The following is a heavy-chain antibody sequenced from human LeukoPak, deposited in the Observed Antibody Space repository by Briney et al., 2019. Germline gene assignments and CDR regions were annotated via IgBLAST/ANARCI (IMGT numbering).Heavy chain of an antibody. J-gene: IGHJ6*02. CDR3: TTERNGMDV. CDR2: IKRKTDGGTT. CDR1: GFTFSDAW. V-gene: IGHV3-15*01. Sequence: GGSLRLSCDASGFTFSDAWMSWVRQAPGKGLEWVGRIKRKTDGGTTEYAAPVEGRFTISRDDSKSTLYLKMNNLKTEDTGVYYCTTERNGMDVWGQGTTVIVSS.